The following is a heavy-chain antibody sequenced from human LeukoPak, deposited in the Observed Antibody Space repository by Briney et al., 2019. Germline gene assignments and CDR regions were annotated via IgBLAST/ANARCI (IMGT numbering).Heavy chain of an antibody. CDR2: ISYDGSNK. CDR1: GFTFSSYD. Sequence: PGGSLRLSCAASGFTFSSYDMHWVRQAPGKGLEWMAVISYDGSNKYYADSVKGRFTISRDNSKNTLYLQINSLRAEDTAVYYCAKDRGRGYCSGGSCYRYGMDVWGQGTTVTVSS. CDR3: AKDRGRGYCSGGSCYRYGMDV. V-gene: IGHV3-30*18. D-gene: IGHD2-15*01. J-gene: IGHJ6*02.